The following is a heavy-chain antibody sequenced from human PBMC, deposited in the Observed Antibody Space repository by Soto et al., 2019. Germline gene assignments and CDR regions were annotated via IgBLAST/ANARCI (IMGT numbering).Heavy chain of an antibody. J-gene: IGHJ6*02. D-gene: IGHD3-9*01. CDR1: GLIFSSYA. Sequence: QVQLVQSGAEVKKPGSSVKVSCKASGLIFSSYAISWVRQAPGPGLEWVGGILPIFGTTNYAQRFKVRVTITADTSTTTTYLDLSSLRSEDTAVYFCVRGAKYYISTGKGYYFHGMDVWGQGTTVTVSS. V-gene: IGHV1-69*06. CDR2: ILPIFGTT. CDR3: VRGAKYYISTGKGYYFHGMDV.